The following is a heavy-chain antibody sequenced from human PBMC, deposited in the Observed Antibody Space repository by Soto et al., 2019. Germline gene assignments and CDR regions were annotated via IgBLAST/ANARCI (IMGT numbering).Heavy chain of an antibody. CDR2: INAGNGNT. Sequence: ASVKVSCKASGYTFTSYAMHWVRQAPGQRLEWMGWINAGNGNTKYSQKFQGRVTITRDTSASTAYMELSSLRSEDTAVYYCARDRGRWFGELPTSSVYGMDVWGQGTTVTVSS. V-gene: IGHV1-3*01. CDR1: GYTFTSYA. CDR3: ARDRGRWFGELPTSSVYGMDV. J-gene: IGHJ6*02. D-gene: IGHD3-10*01.